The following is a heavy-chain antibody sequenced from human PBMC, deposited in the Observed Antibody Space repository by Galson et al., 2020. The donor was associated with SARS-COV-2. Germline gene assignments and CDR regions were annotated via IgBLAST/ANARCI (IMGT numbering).Heavy chain of an antibody. CDR2: IYYSGST. V-gene: IGHV4-59*01. CDR1: GGSISSYY. D-gene: IGHD3-10*01. Sequence: ETSETLSLTCTVSGGSISSYYWSWIRQPPGKGLEWIGDIYYSGSTNYNPSLKSRVTISIDTSKNQFSLRLSSVTAADTAVYYCAGFRFSFRHYFGLDVWGQGTTVTVSS. CDR3: AGFRFSFRHYFGLDV. J-gene: IGHJ6*02.